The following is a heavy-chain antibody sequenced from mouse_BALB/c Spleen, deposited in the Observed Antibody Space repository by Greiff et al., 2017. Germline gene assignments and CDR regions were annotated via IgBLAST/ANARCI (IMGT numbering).Heavy chain of an antibody. CDR2: ISSGSSTI. V-gene: IGHV5-17*02. Sequence: EVMLVESGGGLVQPGGSRKLSCAASGFTFSSFGMHWVRQAPEKGLEWVAYISSGSSTIYYADTVKGRFTISRDNPKNTLFLQMTSLRSEDTAMYYCAAYYDGYYAMDYWGQGTSVTVSS. CDR1: GFTFSSFG. J-gene: IGHJ4*01. CDR3: AAYYDGYYAMDY. D-gene: IGHD1-1*01.